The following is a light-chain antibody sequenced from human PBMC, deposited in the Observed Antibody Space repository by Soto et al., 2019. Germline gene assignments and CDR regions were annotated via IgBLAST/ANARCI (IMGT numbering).Light chain of an antibody. CDR1: QDISNF. CDR2: DAS. CDR3: QQYDNLPPFT. Sequence: DIQMTQSPSSLSASVGDRVTITCQASQDISNFLNWYQQKPGTAPKLLIYDASNLETGVPLRLSGSGSVTDFTFTISSLQPEYIATYYCQQYDNLPPFTFGPGTKVDIK. J-gene: IGKJ3*01. V-gene: IGKV1-33*01.